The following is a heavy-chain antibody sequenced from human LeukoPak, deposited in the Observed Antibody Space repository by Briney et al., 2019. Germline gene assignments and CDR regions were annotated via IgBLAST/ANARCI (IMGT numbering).Heavy chain of an antibody. Sequence: GRSLRLSCAASGFIFSNDAMHWVRQAPGKGLEWVAFIWFDGSNKHYADSVKGRFTISRDNSKNTLYLQMNSLRAEDTAVYYCAKDRRITMIVVVITGFDYWGQGTLVTVSS. V-gene: IGHV3-33*06. J-gene: IGHJ4*02. D-gene: IGHD3-22*01. CDR3: AKDRRITMIVVVITGFDY. CDR2: IWFDGSNK. CDR1: GFIFSNDA.